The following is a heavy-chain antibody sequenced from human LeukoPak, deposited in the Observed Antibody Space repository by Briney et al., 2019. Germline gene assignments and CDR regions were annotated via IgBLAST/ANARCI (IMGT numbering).Heavy chain of an antibody. V-gene: IGHV4-34*01. CDR2: INNSGST. J-gene: IGHJ4*02. CDR3: ARGPRGDYYDSSGRYYFDY. D-gene: IGHD3-22*01. CDR1: GGSFSAYY. Sequence: SETLSLTCVVYGGSFSAYYWSWIRQPPGKGLEWIGEINNSGSTNYNPSLKSRVTISVDTSKNQFSLKLTSVTAADTAVYYCARGPRGDYYDSSGRYYFDYWGQGTLVTVSS.